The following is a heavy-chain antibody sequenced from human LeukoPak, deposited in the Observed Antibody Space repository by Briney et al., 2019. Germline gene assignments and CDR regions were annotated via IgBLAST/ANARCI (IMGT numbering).Heavy chain of an antibody. Sequence: ASVKVSCKASGYTFTSYGISWVRQAPGQGLEWMGWISAYNGNTNYAQKLQGRVTMTTDTSTSTAYMELRSLRSDDTAVYYCARVQGYCSNTSCYGAYEDYWGQGTLVTVSS. CDR1: GYTFTSYG. D-gene: IGHD2-2*01. CDR3: ARVQGYCSNTSCYGAYEDY. CDR2: ISAYNGNT. J-gene: IGHJ4*02. V-gene: IGHV1-18*01.